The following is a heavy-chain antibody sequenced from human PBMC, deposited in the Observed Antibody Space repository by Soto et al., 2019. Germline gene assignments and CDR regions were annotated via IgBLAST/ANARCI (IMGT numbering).Heavy chain of an antibody. D-gene: IGHD2-15*01. CDR2: MFYSGLT. J-gene: IGHJ6*02. V-gene: IGHV4-39*01. CDR3: APLTVSLSGPYGIHV. CDR1: RFSVMSGDYY. Sequence: SGSLSRGSSLSRFSVMSGDYYGALIHQPAGKGLEWIGSMFYSGLTYYNPSLKSRVTLSVDTSKNHFSVRLNSVTAADTAVYYCAPLTVSLSGPYGIHVWGQGTTVTVSS.